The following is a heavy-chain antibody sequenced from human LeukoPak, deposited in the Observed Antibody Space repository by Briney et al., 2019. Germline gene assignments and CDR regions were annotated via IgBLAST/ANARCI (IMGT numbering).Heavy chain of an antibody. CDR2: ITGSGSST. D-gene: IGHD3-3*01. V-gene: IGHV3-23*01. J-gene: IGHJ6*03. Sequence: SGGSLRLSCAASGFTFSSYVMSWVRQAPGKGLEWVSAITGSGSSTYYADPVKGRFTISRDNSKNTLYLQMNSLRAEDTAVYYCASAGDFWSGPRADYYYMDVWGKGTTVTVSS. CDR1: GFTFSSYV. CDR3: ASAGDFWSGPRADYYYMDV.